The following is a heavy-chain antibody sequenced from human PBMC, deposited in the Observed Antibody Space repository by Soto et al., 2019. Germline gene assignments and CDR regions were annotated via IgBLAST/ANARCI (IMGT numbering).Heavy chain of an antibody. CDR1: GFTFSDYY. CDR3: ASPTVTPLSGMDV. CDR2: ISSSGSTI. V-gene: IGHV3-11*01. D-gene: IGHD4-17*01. J-gene: IGHJ6*02. Sequence: QVQLVESGGGLVKPGGSLRLCCAASGFTFSDYYMSWIRQAPGKGVEWVSYISSSGSTIYYADSVKGRFTISRDNAKNSLYLQMNTLRAEDTAVDYCASPTVTPLSGMDVMRQATTLTVAS.